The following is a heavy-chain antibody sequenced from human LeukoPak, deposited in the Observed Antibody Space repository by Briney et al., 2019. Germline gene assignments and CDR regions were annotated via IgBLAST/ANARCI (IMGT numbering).Heavy chain of an antibody. Sequence: PSEALSLTCTVSGDSISSGDYYWTWLRQHPGKGLEWIGCIYYSGSTYYNLSLKSRVIISADTSKNHFSLKLISVTAADAAVYYCARVREATIAPFFDYWGQGILVTVSS. J-gene: IGHJ4*02. V-gene: IGHV4-31*03. CDR3: ARVREATIAPFFDY. CDR1: GDSISSGDYY. D-gene: IGHD6-13*01. CDR2: IYYSGST.